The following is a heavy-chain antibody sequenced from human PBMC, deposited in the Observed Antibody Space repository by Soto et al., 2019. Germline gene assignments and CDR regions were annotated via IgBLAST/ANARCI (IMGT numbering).Heavy chain of an antibody. CDR1: GFTFSSYS. Sequence: KSGGSLRLSCAASGFTFSSYSMNWVRQAPGKGLEWVSSISSSSSYIYYADSVKGRFTISRDNAKNSLYLQMNSLRAEDTAVYYCARDEYYYDSSGYYYTAFDIWGQGTMVTVSS. J-gene: IGHJ3*02. V-gene: IGHV3-21*01. CDR2: ISSSSSYI. D-gene: IGHD3-22*01. CDR3: ARDEYYYDSSGYYYTAFDI.